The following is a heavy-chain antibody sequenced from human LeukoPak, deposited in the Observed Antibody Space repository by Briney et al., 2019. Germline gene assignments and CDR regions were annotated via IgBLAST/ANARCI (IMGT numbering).Heavy chain of an antibody. J-gene: IGHJ2*01. CDR1: GFTFSSYA. CDR2: ISSNGGST. V-gene: IGHV3-64*04. CDR3: AKDRGGTYYWYFDL. Sequence: RGSLGLSCSASGFTFSSYAMHWVRQAPGKGLEYVSAISSNGGSTYYADSVKGRFTISRDTSKNTLYLQISSLRTEDTAVYYCAKDRGGTYYWYFDLWGRGTLVTVSS. D-gene: IGHD1-26*01.